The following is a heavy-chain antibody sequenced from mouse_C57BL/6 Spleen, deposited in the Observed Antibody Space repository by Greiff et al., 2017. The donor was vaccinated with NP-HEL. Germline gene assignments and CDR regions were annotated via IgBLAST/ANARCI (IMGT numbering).Heavy chain of an antibody. Sequence: QVQLQQPGAELVKPGASVKLSCKASGYTFTSYWMQWVKQRPGQGLEWIGEIDPSDSYTNYNQKFKGKATLTVDTSSSTAYMQLSSLTSEDSAVYYCARRRGYDYYWGKGTTLTVSS. D-gene: IGHD2-4*01. J-gene: IGHJ2*01. CDR2: IDPSDSYT. V-gene: IGHV1-50*01. CDR1: GYTFTSYW. CDR3: ARRRGYDYY.